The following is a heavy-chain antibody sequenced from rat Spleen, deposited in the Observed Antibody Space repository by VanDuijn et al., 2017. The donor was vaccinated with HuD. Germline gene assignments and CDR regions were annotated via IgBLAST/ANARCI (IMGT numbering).Heavy chain of an antibody. CDR1: GFTFSDYG. J-gene: IGHJ2*01. CDR3: AKVPYYGYYYFDY. D-gene: IGHD1-7*01. V-gene: IGHV5-20*01. Sequence: AASGFTFSDYGMVWVLQAPTKGLEWVASISYNGVSTYYRDSVKGRFTISRDNAKNTLYLQMESLRSEDTATYYCAKVPYYGYYYFDYWGQGVMVTVSS. CDR2: ISYNGVST.